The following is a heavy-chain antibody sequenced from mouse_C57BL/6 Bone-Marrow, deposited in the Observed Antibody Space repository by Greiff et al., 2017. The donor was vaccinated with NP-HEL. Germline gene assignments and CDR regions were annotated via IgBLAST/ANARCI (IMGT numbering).Heavy chain of an antibody. V-gene: IGHV1-18*01. CDR3: ARSIYYDYDWYFDV. CDR2: INPNNGGT. D-gene: IGHD2-4*01. Sequence: VQLQQSGPELVKPGASVKIPCKASGYTFTDYNMDWVKQSHGKSLEWIGDINPNNGGTIYNQKFKGKATLTVDKSSSTAYMALRSLTSEDTAVYYCARSIYYDYDWYFDVWGTGTTVTVSS. CDR1: GYTFTDYN. J-gene: IGHJ1*03.